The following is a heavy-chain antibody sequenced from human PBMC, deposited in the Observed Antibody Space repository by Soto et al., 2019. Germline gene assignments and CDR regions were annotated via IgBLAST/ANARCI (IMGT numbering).Heavy chain of an antibody. CDR3: TTDGGSIMAPNWFDP. CDR1: GFTFSNAW. Sequence: GGSLRLSCAASGFTFSNAWMSWVRQAPGKGLEWVGRIKSKTDGGTTDYAAPVKGRFTISRDDSKNTLYLQMNSLKTEDTAVYYCTTDGGSIMAPNWFDPWGQGTLVTVSS. J-gene: IGHJ5*02. V-gene: IGHV3-15*01. D-gene: IGHD5-12*01. CDR2: IKSKTDGGTT.